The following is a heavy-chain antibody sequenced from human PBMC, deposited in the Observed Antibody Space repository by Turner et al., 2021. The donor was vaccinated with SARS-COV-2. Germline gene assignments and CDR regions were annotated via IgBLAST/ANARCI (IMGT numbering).Heavy chain of an antibody. Sequence: QLQLQESRPGLVKPSETLSLTCPGSGGSISRSSYYWGWIRQPPATGLEWIGNIYYSGSTYYNPSVKSRVTISVDTSKNQSSLKLSSVTATDTAVYYCARRLVVQGTDDYSYYSGMDVWGQGTTVTVSS. J-gene: IGHJ6*02. V-gene: IGHV4-39*01. D-gene: IGHD3-22*01. CDR1: GGSISRSSYY. CDR3: ARRLVVQGTDDYSYYSGMDV. CDR2: IYYSGST.